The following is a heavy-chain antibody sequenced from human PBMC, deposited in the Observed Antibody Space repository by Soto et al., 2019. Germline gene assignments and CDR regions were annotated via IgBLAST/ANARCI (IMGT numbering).Heavy chain of an antibody. V-gene: IGHV3-23*01. D-gene: IGHD2-15*01. CDR1: GFTFSDHA. CDR2: ISGGGTGA. J-gene: IGHJ4*02. CDR3: AIDLRWHTH. Sequence: EVQLLESGGGLVQPGGSLRLSCTASGFTFSDHAMTWVRQAPGKGLEWLSGISGGGTGAYYADYVKGRFTVSRDNSNNTVVQQIASLRVEDTAVYYWAIDLRWHTHWGQGNRDTVSS.